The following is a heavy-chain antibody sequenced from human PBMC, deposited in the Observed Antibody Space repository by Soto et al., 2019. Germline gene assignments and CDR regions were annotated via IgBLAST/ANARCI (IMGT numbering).Heavy chain of an antibody. D-gene: IGHD1-26*01. CDR3: AKDLVGAIHYYYYGMDV. V-gene: IGHV3-30*18. CDR1: GFTFSSYG. Sequence: LRLSCAASGFTFSSYGMHWVRQAPGKGLEWVAVIPYDGSNKYYADSVKGRFTISRDNSKNTLYLQMNSLRAEDTAVYYCAKDLVGAIHYYYYGMDVWGQGTTVTVSS. CDR2: IPYDGSNK. J-gene: IGHJ6*02.